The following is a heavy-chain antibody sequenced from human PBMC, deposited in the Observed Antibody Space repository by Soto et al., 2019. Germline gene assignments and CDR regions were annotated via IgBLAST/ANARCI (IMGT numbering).Heavy chain of an antibody. CDR3: AKPVNTALVTGGNFDY. CDR1: GFTFSSYA. J-gene: IGHJ4*02. V-gene: IGHV3-23*01. Sequence: EVQLLESGGGLVQPGGSLRLSCATSGFTFSSYAMSWVRQAPGKGLEWDSAISGSGGSTYHADSVKGRFTISRDNSKNTLYLQMNSLRAEDTAVYYCAKPVNTALVTGGNFDYWGQGTLVTVSS. CDR2: ISGSGGST. D-gene: IGHD5-18*01.